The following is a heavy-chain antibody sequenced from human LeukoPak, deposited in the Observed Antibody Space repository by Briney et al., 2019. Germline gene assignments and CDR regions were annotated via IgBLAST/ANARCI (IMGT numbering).Heavy chain of an antibody. CDR3: ARDYNYVPDY. J-gene: IGHJ4*02. D-gene: IGHD3-22*01. CDR1: GYXXTXYG. CDR2: ISGDNGXX. V-gene: IGHV1-18*01. Sequence: ASVKVSCKASGYXXTXYGIXXVXXXPGXXXXXXGWISGDNGXXQYAQKLQGRVTMTTDTSTSTAYVELRSLRSDXTAVYYCARDYNYVPDYWGQGTLVTVSS.